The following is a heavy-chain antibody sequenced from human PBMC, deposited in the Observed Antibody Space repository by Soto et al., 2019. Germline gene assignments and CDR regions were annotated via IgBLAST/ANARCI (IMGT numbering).Heavy chain of an antibody. D-gene: IGHD3-9*01. J-gene: IGHJ4*02. CDR3: ARTFDTITYYFDY. CDR2: ISFDGNII. Sequence: GGSLRLSCAASEFSFSSYAMHWIRQAPGKGLEWVAVISFDGNIIQYADSVKGRFIISRDNSKNTLYLQMNSLRGEGTAVYYCARTFDTITYYFDYWGQGTLVTVSS. V-gene: IGHV3-30*16. CDR1: EFSFSSYA.